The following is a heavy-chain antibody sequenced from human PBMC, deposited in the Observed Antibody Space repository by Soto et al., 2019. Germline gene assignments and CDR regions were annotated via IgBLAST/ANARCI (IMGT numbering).Heavy chain of an antibody. CDR1: GGSFSGYY. V-gene: IGHV4-34*01. D-gene: IGHD3-22*01. CDR2: INHSGST. J-gene: IGHJ6*02. Sequence: TSETLSLTCAVYGGSFSGYYWSWIRQPPGKGLEWIGEINHSGSTNYNPSLKSRVTISVDTSKNQFSLKLSSVTAADTAVYYCARAIAYYYDSSGYYYPYYYYGMDVWGQGTTVTVSS. CDR3: ARAIAYYYDSSGYYYPYYYYGMDV.